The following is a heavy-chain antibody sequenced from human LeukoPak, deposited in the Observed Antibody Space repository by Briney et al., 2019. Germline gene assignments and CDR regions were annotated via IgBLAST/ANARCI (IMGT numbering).Heavy chain of an antibody. D-gene: IGHD3-22*01. CDR1: GGSISSSSYY. J-gene: IGHJ4*02. V-gene: IGHV4-39*01. Sequence: SETLSLTCTVSGGSISSSSYYWGWIRQPPGKGLDWIGSIYYSGSTYYNPSLESRVTISVDTSKNQFSLKLNSVTAADTAVYYCARQRSSGYYPGPLDYWGQGTLVTVSS. CDR3: ARQRSSGYYPGPLDY. CDR2: IYYSGST.